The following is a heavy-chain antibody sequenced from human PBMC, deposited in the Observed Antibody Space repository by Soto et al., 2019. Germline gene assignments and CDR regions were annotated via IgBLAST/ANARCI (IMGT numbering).Heavy chain of an antibody. D-gene: IGHD3-16*01. J-gene: IGHJ4*02. CDR2: IWYDGSNK. CDR1: GFTFSSHA. Sequence: HPGGSLGLSCTASGFTFSSHAMTWVRQAPGKGLEWVAVIWYDGSNKNYADSVKGRFTISRDNSKNTLYLQMNSLRAEDTAVYYCARTLYNLDYWGQGTLVTAPQ. CDR3: ARTLYNLDY. V-gene: IGHV3-33*08.